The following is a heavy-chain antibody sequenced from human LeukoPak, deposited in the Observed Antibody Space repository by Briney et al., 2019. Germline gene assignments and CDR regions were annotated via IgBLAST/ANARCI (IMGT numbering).Heavy chain of an antibody. CDR1: GYTFTSYY. CDR3: ARSRGYSSTRGTRDPRSYYYYMDV. D-gene: IGHD6-13*01. Sequence: ASVKVSCKASGYTFTSYYMHWVRQAPGQGLEWMGIINPSGGSTSYAQKFQGRVTMTRDMSTSTVYMELSSLRSEDTAVYYCARSRGYSSTRGTRDPRSYYYYMDVWGKGTTVTVFS. J-gene: IGHJ6*03. CDR2: INPSGGST. V-gene: IGHV1-46*01.